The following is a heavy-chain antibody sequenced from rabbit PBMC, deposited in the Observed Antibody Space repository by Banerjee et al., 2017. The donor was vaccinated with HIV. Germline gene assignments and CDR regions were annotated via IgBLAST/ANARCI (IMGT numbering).Heavy chain of an antibody. CDR1: GFSFSSDYY. V-gene: IGHV1S40*01. CDR3: ARDAAGSYYHFNL. CDR2: IYAGSSGTT. Sequence: QSLEESGGDLVKPGASLTLTCTASGFSFSSDYYMCWVRQAPGKGLEWIACIYAGSSGTTYYASWATGRFTISKTSSTTVTLQMTSLTAADTATYFCARDAAGSYYHFNLWGQGTLVTVS. D-gene: IGHD8-1*01. J-gene: IGHJ4*01.